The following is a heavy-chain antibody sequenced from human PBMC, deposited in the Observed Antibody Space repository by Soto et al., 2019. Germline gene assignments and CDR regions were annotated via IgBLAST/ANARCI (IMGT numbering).Heavy chain of an antibody. D-gene: IGHD5-12*01. J-gene: IGHJ4*02. Sequence: QVQLVQSGAEVKKPGASVKVSCKASGYTFTTYDINWVRQAPGQRLEWMGWMNPKSGYTGSAQKFQGRVTMPRDTSISTAYMELSSLRSDDTAVYYCGRVAPDIDFWGQGTLVTVSS. CDR3: GRVAPDIDF. CDR1: GYTFTTYD. CDR2: MNPKSGYT. V-gene: IGHV1-8*01.